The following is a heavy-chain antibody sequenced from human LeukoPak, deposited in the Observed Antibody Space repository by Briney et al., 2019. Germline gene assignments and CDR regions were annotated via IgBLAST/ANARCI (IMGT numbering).Heavy chain of an antibody. CDR1: GYTFTSYG. CDR2: ISAYNGNT. V-gene: IGHV1-18*01. CDR3: ARDPRSRGPGAFDI. D-gene: IGHD2-15*01. Sequence: ASVKVSCKASGYTFTSYGISWVRQAPGQGLEWMGCISAYNGNTNYAQKLQGRVTMTTDTSTSAACMELRSLRSDDTAVYYCARDPRSRGPGAFDIWGQGTMVTVSS. J-gene: IGHJ3*02.